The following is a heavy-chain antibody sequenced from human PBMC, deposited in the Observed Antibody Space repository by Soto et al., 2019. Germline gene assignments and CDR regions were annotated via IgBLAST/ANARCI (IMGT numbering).Heavy chain of an antibody. CDR1: GGSFSGYY. V-gene: IGHV4-34*01. CDR2: INHSGST. D-gene: IGHD6-13*01. Sequence: SETLSLTCAVYGGSFSGYYWSWIRQPPGKGLEWIGEINHSGSTNSNPSLKSRVTISVDTSKNQFSLKLSSVTAADTAVYYCARRSRYSDSSSWYLSFWGQGTLVTVSS. CDR3: ARRSRYSDSSSWYLSF. J-gene: IGHJ4*02.